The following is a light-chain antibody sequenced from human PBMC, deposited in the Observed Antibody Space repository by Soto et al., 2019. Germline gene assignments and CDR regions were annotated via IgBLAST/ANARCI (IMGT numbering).Light chain of an antibody. CDR2: DAS. Sequence: EIVLTQSPATLSLSPGERATLSCRASQSVRSYLAWYQQKPGQAPRLLIYDASNRAPGIPARFSGSGSGTDFTLTISSLEPEYFAVYYCQQRSDWPSTFGGGTKVEIK. V-gene: IGKV3-11*01. CDR1: QSVRSY. J-gene: IGKJ4*01. CDR3: QQRSDWPST.